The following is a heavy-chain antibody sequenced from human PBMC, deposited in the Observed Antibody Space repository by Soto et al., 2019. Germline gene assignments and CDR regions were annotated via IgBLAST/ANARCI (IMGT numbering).Heavy chain of an antibody. CDR1: GFTFSSYS. CDR2: ISSSSSYI. V-gene: IGHV3-21*01. CDR3: ARFLGWPGQWLAEVDAFDI. Sequence: GGSLRLSCAASGFTFSSYSMNWVRQAPGKGLEWVSSISSSSSYIYYADSVKGRFTISRDNAKNSLYLQMNSLRAEDTAVYYCARFLGWPGQWLAEVDAFDIWGQGTLVTVSS. D-gene: IGHD6-19*01. J-gene: IGHJ3*02.